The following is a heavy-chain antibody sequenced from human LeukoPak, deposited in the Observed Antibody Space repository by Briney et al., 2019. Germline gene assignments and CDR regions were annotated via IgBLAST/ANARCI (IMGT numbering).Heavy chain of an antibody. V-gene: IGHV3-21*01. D-gene: IGHD5-12*01. CDR1: GFTLSNYY. CDR2: ISSSSSYI. CDR3: ASSGPRVNYYYYGMDV. J-gene: IGHJ6*04. Sequence: PGGSLRLSCVASGFTLSNYYMSWVRQAPGKGLEWVSSISSSSSYIYYADSVKGRFTISRDNAKNSLYLQMNSLRAEDTAVYYCASSGPRVNYYYYGMDVWGKGTTVTVSS.